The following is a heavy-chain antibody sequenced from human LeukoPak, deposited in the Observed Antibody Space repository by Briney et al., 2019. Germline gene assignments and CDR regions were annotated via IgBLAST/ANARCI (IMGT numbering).Heavy chain of an antibody. V-gene: IGHV3-30*01. J-gene: IGHJ3*02. CDR3: AREANRRGIAAADAFDI. CDR1: GFTFSSYA. D-gene: IGHD6-13*01. CDR2: ISYDGSNK. Sequence: GGSLRLSCAASGFTFSSYAMHWVRQAPGKGLEWVAVISYDGSNKYYADSVKGRFTISRDNSKNTLYLQMNSLRAEDTAVYYCAREANRRGIAAADAFDIWGQGTMVTVSS.